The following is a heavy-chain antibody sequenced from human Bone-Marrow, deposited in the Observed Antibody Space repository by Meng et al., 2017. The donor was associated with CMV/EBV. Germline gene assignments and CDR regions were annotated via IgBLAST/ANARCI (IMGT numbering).Heavy chain of an antibody. D-gene: IGHD6-6*01. CDR2: IRSKANSYAT. CDR3: TRAYSSSSVFDY. CDR1: GFTFSGSA. Sequence: GESLKISCAASGFTFSGSAMHWVRQASGKGLEWVGRIRSKANSYATAYAASVKGRFTITRDDSKNTAYLQMNSLKTEDTAVYYCTRAYSSSSVFDYWGQGTRVTVSS. V-gene: IGHV3-73*01. J-gene: IGHJ4*02.